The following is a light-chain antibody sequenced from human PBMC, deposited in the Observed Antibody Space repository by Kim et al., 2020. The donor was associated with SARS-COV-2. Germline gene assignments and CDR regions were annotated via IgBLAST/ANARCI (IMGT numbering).Light chain of an antibody. CDR1: QSISSW. CDR2: DAS. J-gene: IGKJ1*01. V-gene: IGKV1-5*01. CDR3: QQYSGYPWT. Sequence: GDRVTITCRASQSISSWLAWYQQKPGKAPKLLIYDASNLESGVPSRFRGSGSGTEFTLTISSLQPDDFATYYCQQYSGYPWTFGQGTKV.